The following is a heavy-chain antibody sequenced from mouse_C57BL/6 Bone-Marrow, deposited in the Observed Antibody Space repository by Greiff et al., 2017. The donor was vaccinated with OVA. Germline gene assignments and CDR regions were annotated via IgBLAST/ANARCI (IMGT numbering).Heavy chain of an antibody. CDR3: ASGGVLWYGFAY. CDR1: GFSLTSYG. V-gene: IGHV2-6*01. CDR2: IWGVGST. Sequence: VMLVESGPGLVAPSQSLSITCTVSGFSLTSYGVDWVRQSPGKGLEWLGVIWGVGSTKYNSALKSRLSISKDNSKSQVFLKMNSLQTDDTAMYYCASGGVLWYGFAYWGQGTLVTVSA. D-gene: IGHD2-1*01. J-gene: IGHJ3*01.